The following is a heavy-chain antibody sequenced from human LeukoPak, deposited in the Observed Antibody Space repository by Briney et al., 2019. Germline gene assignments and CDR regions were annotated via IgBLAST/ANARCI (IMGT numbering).Heavy chain of an antibody. J-gene: IGHJ4*02. V-gene: IGHV3-66*01. CDR3: ASGQYDILTYDF. CDR1: GFTVSSHY. CDR2: IYSGGGT. D-gene: IGHD3-9*01. Sequence: GGSLRLSCAASGFTVSSHYMSWVRRAPGKGLEGVSVIYSGGGTYYADSVKGRFTISRDNSKNTLYLQMNTLRAEDTAVYYCASGQYDILTYDFWGQGTLVTVSS.